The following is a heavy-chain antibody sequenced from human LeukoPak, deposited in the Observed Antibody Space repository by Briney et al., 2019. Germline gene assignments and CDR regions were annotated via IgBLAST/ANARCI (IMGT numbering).Heavy chain of an antibody. CDR3: ATGHDVVVPAPGTG. J-gene: IGHJ1*01. Sequence: GGSLRLSCAASGFTFSSYAMSWVRQAPGKGLEWVSAISGSGGSTYYADSVKGRFTISRDNSKNTLYLQMNSLRAEDTAVYYCATGHDVVVPAPGTGWGQGTLVTVSS. D-gene: IGHD2-2*01. CDR2: ISGSGGST. V-gene: IGHV3-23*01. CDR1: GFTFSSYA.